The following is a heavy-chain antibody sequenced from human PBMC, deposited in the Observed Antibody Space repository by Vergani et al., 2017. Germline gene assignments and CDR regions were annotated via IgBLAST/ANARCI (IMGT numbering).Heavy chain of an antibody. V-gene: IGHV3-30*18. CDR3: AKDGSPCTKGVCWFKADGNDAFDI. D-gene: IGHD2-8*01. CDR2: ISYDGSNK. Sequence: QVQLVESGGGVVQPGRSLRLSCAASGFTFSSYGMHWVRQAPGKGLEWVAVISYDGSNKYYADSVKGRFTISRDNSKNTLYLQMNSLRAEDTAVYYCAKDGSPCTKGVCWFKADGNDAFDIWGQGTMVTVSS. CDR1: GFTFSSYG. J-gene: IGHJ3*02.